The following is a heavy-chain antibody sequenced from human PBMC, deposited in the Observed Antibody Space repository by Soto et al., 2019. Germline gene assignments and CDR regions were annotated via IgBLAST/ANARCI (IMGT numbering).Heavy chain of an antibody. J-gene: IGHJ6*02. CDR1: GFTFSSYA. CDR2: ISASGAGL. V-gene: IGHV3-23*01. CDR3: AKDRPGGRSNYYDGMDV. D-gene: IGHD2-15*01. Sequence: GESLKISCSASGFTFSSYAMSWVRQAPGKGLQWVSGISASGAGLYYADSLKGRFTIARDNAKNTLYLRMDSLRAEDTAMYYCAKDRPGGRSNYYDGMDVWGQGTTVTVSS.